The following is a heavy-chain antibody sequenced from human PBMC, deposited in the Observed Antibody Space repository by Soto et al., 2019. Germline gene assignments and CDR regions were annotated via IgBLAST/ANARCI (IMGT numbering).Heavy chain of an antibody. CDR2: ISYSSSTI. CDR1: GFTFSDYS. Sequence: LRLSCAASGFTFSDYSINWVRQAPGKGLEWVSYISYSSSTIYYADSVKGRFTVSRDNAKNSLYLQMNSLRDEDTAVYYCARVGYCISGACLRYNWLDPWGQGTLVTVSS. D-gene: IGHD2-2*03. V-gene: IGHV3-48*02. CDR3: ARVGYCISGACLRYNWLDP. J-gene: IGHJ5*02.